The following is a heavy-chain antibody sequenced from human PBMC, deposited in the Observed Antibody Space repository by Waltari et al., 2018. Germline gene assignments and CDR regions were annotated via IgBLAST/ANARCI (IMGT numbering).Heavy chain of an antibody. V-gene: IGHV3-7*01. J-gene: IGHJ4*02. Sequence: ELQLVESGGGSVQPGESLRLSCTASDLTLSGFWMSWVRQAPGKGLEWVANIKADGSEKYYVDSVKGRFTISRDDAKNSLFLQMNRLRVEDTAVYYCVGPRGVTGTTPFAHWGQGTLVSVAS. CDR1: DLTLSGFW. D-gene: IGHD1-1*01. CDR2: IKADGSEK. CDR3: VGPRGVTGTTPFAH.